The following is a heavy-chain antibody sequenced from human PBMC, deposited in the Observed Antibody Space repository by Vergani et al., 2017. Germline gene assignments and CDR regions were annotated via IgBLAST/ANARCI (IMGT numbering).Heavy chain of an antibody. J-gene: IGHJ4*02. CDR3: AKHFRGWGMDY. CDR2: IQFDGSNQ. V-gene: IGHV3-30*02. CDR1: GFTLSNYD. Sequence: QVQLVESGGGVVQRGGSLRLSCATSGFTLSNYDMQWIRQGPGKGLEFVAFIQFDGSNQYYADSVKGRFTLSRDFSKNTLYRQMNSLRTDDTATYYCAKHFRGWGMDYWGQGTQVIVSS. D-gene: IGHD3-16*01.